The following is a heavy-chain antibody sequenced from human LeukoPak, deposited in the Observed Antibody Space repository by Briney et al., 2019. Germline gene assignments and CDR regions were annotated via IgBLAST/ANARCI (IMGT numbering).Heavy chain of an antibody. V-gene: IGHV1-2*02. D-gene: IGHD3-10*01. CDR2: NNPNSGGT. Sequence: GASVKVSCKASGYTFTGYYMHWVRQAPGQGLEWMGWNNPNSGGTNYAQKFQGRVTMTRDTSISTAYMELSRLRSDDTAVYYCARDLGFSSGSYYNWFDPWGQGTLVTVSS. CDR3: ARDLGFSSGSYYNWFDP. J-gene: IGHJ5*02. CDR1: GYTFTGYY.